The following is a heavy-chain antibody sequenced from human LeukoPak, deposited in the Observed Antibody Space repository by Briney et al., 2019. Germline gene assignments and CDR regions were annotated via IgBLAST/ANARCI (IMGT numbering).Heavy chain of an antibody. D-gene: IGHD6-13*01. CDR2: IIPILGIA. CDR3: ARDSPGAAAGTVNVGY. Sequence: SVKVSCKASGGTFSSYAISWVRQAPGQGLEWMGRIIPILGIANYAQKFQGRVTITADKSTSTAYMELSSLRSEDTAAYYCARDSPGAAAGTVNVGYWGQGTLVTVSS. CDR1: GGTFSSYA. J-gene: IGHJ4*02. V-gene: IGHV1-69*04.